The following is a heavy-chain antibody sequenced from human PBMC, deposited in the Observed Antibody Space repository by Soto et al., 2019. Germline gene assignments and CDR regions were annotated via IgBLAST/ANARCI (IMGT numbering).Heavy chain of an antibody. D-gene: IGHD2-15*01. V-gene: IGHV3-7*04. CDR1: GFTFSSYW. J-gene: IGHJ4*02. CDR2: IKQDGSEK. CDR3: ARGLTVVAALFDY. Sequence: GGSLRLSCAASGFTFSSYWMSWVRQAPGKGLEWVANIKQDGSEKYYVDSVKGRFTISRDNAKNSLYLQMNSLRAEDTAVYYCARGLTVVAALFDYWGQGTLVTVSS.